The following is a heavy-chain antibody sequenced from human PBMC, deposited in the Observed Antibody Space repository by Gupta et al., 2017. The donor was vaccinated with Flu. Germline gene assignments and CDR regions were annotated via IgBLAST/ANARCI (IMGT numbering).Heavy chain of an antibody. J-gene: IGHJ4*02. V-gene: IGHV2-5*02. D-gene: IGHD3-3*01. CDR3: ARRVGLTVRPSWNGGSFDY. Sequence: QITLKESGPTLVKPTQILTLTCTFFGFSLSTRGVGVGWIRPPPGGALEWLALMYWDDDKRYNPSLRSRLTVYKDTSRNQVVLMMTNRDPVDTATYYCARRVGLTVRPSWNGGSFDYWGQGTLVPVSS. CDR2: MYWDDDK. CDR1: GFSLSTRGVG.